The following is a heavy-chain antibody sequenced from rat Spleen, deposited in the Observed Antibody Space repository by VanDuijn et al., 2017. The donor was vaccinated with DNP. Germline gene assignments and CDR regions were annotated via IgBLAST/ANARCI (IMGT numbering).Heavy chain of an antibody. J-gene: IGHJ3*01. CDR3: TRVYYSAEDWFAY. CDR1: GFSLTSNG. CDR2: IWAGGST. V-gene: IGHV2-72*01. Sequence: QVQLEESGPGLMQPSETLSLTCTVSGFSLTSNGVGWVRQPQGTGLVWMGTIWAGGSTNFNSAVQSRLSISRDTSKSQVFLKMNSLQTEDTAIYFCTRVYYSAEDWFAYWGQGTLVTVSS. D-gene: IGHD1-1*01.